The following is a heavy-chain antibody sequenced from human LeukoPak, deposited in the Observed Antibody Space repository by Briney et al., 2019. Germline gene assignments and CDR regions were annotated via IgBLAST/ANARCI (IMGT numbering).Heavy chain of an antibody. J-gene: IGHJ3*01. CDR1: GFTFSSYA. V-gene: IGHV3-23*01. CDR3: ARENGFCSGGGCYQGAFDV. CDR2: ISGSGGST. D-gene: IGHD2-15*01. Sequence: PGGSLRLSCAASGFTFSSYAMSWVRQAPGKGLEWVSAISGSGGSTYYADSVKGRFTISRDNAKKSVYLQINSLRAEDTAVYYCARENGFCSGGGCYQGAFDVWGQGTMVTVSS.